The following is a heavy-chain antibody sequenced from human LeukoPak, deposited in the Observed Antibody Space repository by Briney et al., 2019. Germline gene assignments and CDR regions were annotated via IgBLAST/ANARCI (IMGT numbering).Heavy chain of an antibody. CDR3: ARDRGSGWHTFDY. V-gene: IGHV3-21*01. CDR1: GFTFSSYY. D-gene: IGHD6-19*01. Sequence: GGSLRLSCAASGFTFSSYYMSWVRQAPGKGLEWVSSISSSSTYMFYADSVRGRFTISRDNAKNSLYLQMNSPRAEDTAVYYCARDRGSGWHTFDYWGQGTLVTVSS. CDR2: ISSSSTYM. J-gene: IGHJ4*02.